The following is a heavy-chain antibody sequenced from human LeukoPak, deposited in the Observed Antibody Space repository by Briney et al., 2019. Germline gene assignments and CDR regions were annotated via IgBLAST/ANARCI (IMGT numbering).Heavy chain of an antibody. Sequence: GGSLRLSCAASGFTFSTYAMHWVRQAPGKGLEWVAVISYDGSNKYYADSVKGRFTISRDNSKNTLYLQMNSLRAEDTAVYYCAGDNALHLGDLSIPTFDYWGQGTLVTVSS. J-gene: IGHJ4*01. CDR1: GFTFSTYA. V-gene: IGHV3-30*04. CDR3: AGDNALHLGDLSIPTFDY. CDR2: ISYDGSNK. D-gene: IGHD3-16*02.